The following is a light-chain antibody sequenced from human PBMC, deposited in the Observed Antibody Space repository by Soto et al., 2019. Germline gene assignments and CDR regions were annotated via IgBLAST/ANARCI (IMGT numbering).Light chain of an antibody. CDR3: QHSPVFP. J-gene: IGKJ2*01. CDR1: SSSKW. Sequence: SLSTLSAKMGDTVTMTCRSSSKWLAWYQKKPGKAPKLLIYDVSNLERGVPPRFSGSPSGAESTLIITGLQPDDRGTYYCQHSPVFPFGQ. V-gene: IGKV1-5*01. CDR2: DVS.